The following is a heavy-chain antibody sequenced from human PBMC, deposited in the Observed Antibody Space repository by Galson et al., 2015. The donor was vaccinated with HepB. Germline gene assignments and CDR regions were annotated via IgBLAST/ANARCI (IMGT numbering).Heavy chain of an antibody. CDR1: GYTFTDYY. J-gene: IGHJ5*02. D-gene: IGHD1-26*01. V-gene: IGHV1-2*02. CDR3: ARNQYSGSDNWFDP. Sequence: SVKVSCKASGYTFTDYYMHWVRQAPGQGLEWMGWINPNSGGTNYAQKFQGRVTMTRDTSISTAYMELSRLRSDDTAVYYCARNQYSGSDNWFDPWGQGTLVTVSS. CDR2: INPNSGGT.